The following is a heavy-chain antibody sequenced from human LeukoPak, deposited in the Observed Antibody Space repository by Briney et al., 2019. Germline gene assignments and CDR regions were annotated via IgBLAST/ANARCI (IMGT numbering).Heavy chain of an antibody. CDR2: INPNSGGT. D-gene: IGHD3-10*01. CDR3: ARTMVRGIQSDL. CDR1: GYTFTGYY. V-gene: IGHV1-2*02. Sequence: ASVKVSCKASGYTFTGYYMHWVRQAPGQGLEWVGWINPNSGGTNYAQKFQGRVTMTRDTSISTAYMELSRLRSDDTAVYYCARTMVRGIQSDLWGRGTLVTVSS. J-gene: IGHJ2*01.